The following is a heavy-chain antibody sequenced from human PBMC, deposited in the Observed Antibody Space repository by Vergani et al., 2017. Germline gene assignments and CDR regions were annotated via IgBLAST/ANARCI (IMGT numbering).Heavy chain of an antibody. Sequence: QVQLQESGPGLVKPSETLSLTCTVSGDSVINTDYHWGWIRQPPGKGLECIGSMDYSGSTSYNPSLESRISLSFQSPKNQFSLRLTSVTAADTAVYYCARKRGAWRAAYCHSYDFWGPGTLVGVSS. CDR3: ARKRGAWRAAYCHSYDF. V-gene: IGHV4-39*01. CDR2: MDYSGST. CDR1: GDSVINTDYH. J-gene: IGHJ4*02. D-gene: IGHD2-15*01.